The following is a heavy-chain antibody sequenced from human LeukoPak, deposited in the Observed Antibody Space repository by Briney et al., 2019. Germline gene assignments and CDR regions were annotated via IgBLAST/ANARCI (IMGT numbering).Heavy chain of an antibody. CDR2: IYPGDSDT. CDR3: ARSGDILTGYSADY. J-gene: IGHJ4*02. CDR1: GYSFTSYW. D-gene: IGHD3-9*01. V-gene: IGHV5-51*01. Sequence: GESLKTPCKGSGYSFTSYWIGWVRQIPGKGLEWMGIIYPGDSDTRYSPSFQGQVTISADKSISTAYLQWSSLTASDTAMYYCARSGDILTGYSADYWGQGTLVTVSS.